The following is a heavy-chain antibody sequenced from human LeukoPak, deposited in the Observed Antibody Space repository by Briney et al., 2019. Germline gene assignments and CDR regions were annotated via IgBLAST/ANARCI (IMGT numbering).Heavy chain of an antibody. CDR1: GFTVSSYY. CDR2: IYSGGST. J-gene: IGHJ2*01. V-gene: IGHV3-66*01. Sequence: GGSLRLSCAASGFTVSSYYMSWVRQVPGKGLEWLSVIYSGGSTYYADSVKERFTISRDNSKNTLYLQMNSLRAEDTAVYYCARDLGLYWYFDLWGRGTLVTVSS. D-gene: IGHD7-27*01. CDR3: ARDLGLYWYFDL.